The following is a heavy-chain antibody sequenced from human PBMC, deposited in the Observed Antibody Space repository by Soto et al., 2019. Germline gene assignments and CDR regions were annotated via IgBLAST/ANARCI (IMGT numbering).Heavy chain of an antibody. D-gene: IGHD6-25*01. Sequence: QVQLVESGGGVVQPGRSLRLSCAASGFTFSSYGMHWVRQAPGKGLEWVAVISYDGSNKYYADSVKGRFTISRDNSKNTLYLQMNSLRAEDTAVYYCAKDRRPNYYYGMDVWGQGTTVTVPS. V-gene: IGHV3-30*18. CDR1: GFTFSSYG. J-gene: IGHJ6*02. CDR2: ISYDGSNK. CDR3: AKDRRPNYYYGMDV.